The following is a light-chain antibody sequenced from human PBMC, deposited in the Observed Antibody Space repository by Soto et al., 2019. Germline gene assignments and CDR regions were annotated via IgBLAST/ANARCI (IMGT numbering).Light chain of an antibody. CDR1: QSISGW. J-gene: IGKJ2*01. CDR2: KAS. Sequence: DIQMTQSPSTLSASVGDRVTITCRASQSISGWLAWYQQKPGKAPRLLIYKASSLQSGVPSRFSGNGSGTEVTLTISSLQPDDYATYYCQEYNSHSRYTFGQGTKLEVK. V-gene: IGKV1-5*03. CDR3: QEYNSHSRYT.